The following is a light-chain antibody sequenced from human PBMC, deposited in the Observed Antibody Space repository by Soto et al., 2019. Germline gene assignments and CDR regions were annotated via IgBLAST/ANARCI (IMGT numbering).Light chain of an antibody. J-gene: IGKJ2*01. V-gene: IGKV3-20*01. CDR3: QQYGTSPMYT. CDR2: GSS. CDR1: QIVSTTY. Sequence: EIVLTQSPGTLSLSPGERATLSCRASQIVSTTYLAWYQQKPGQAPRLLIYGSSSRAPGIPDRFSGSGSGTAFTLTISRLEPEDFAVYYCQQYGTSPMYTFGQGTKLEI.